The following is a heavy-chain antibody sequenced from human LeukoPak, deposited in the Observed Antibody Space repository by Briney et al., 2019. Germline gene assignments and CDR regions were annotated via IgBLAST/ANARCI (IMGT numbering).Heavy chain of an antibody. D-gene: IGHD3-10*01. CDR2: IYYSGST. J-gene: IGHJ2*01. CDR1: GGSISSYY. Sequence: SETLSLTCTVSGGSISSYYWSWIRQPPGKGLEWIGYIYYSGSTNYNPSLKSRVTISVDTSKNQFSLKLSSVTAADTAVYYCARLLLWFGESWYFELRGRGTLVHVPS. CDR3: ARLLLWFGESWYFEL. V-gene: IGHV4-59*08.